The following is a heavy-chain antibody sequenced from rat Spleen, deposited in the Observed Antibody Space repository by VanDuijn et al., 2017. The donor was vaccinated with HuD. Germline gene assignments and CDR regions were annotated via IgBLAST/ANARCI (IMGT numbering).Heavy chain of an antibody. CDR2: IIHDGSNT. Sequence: EVQLVESGGGLVQPGRSLKFSCAASGFTFSDYAMAWVRQTPKKGLEWVATIIHDGSNTYYPDTVKGRFEISKDNAKNTVYLQMNNLRSEDTAMYYCARRAGYFDYWGQGVMVTVSS. CDR1: GFTFSDYA. V-gene: IGHV5-17*01. D-gene: IGHD1-4*01. CDR3: ARRAGYFDY. J-gene: IGHJ2*01.